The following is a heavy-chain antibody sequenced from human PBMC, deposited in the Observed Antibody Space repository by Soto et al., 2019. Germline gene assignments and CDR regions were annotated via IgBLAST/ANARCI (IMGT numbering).Heavy chain of an antibody. CDR3: ARERDTPIDPFDN. V-gene: IGHV3-21*01. CDR1: GFTFSSYS. D-gene: IGHD5-18*01. J-gene: IGHJ4*02. CDR2: ISSSSSYI. Sequence: GGSLRLSCAASGFTFSSYSMNWVRQAPGKGLEWVSSISSSSSYIYYADSVKGRFTISRDNAKNSLYLQMNSLRAEDTAVYYCARERDTPIDPFDNWGQGTLVTVSS.